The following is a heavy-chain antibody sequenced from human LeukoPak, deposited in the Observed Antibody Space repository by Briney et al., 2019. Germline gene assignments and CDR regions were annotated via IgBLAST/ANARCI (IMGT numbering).Heavy chain of an antibody. CDR3: ARDFGDYRVDY. CDR1: GGSFSGYY. Sequence: SETLSLTCAVYGGSFSGYYWSWIRQPPGKGLEWIGEINHSGSTNYNPSLKSRVTISVDTSKNQFSLRLSSVTAADTAVYYCARDFGDYRVDYWGQGTLVTVSS. V-gene: IGHV4-34*01. CDR2: INHSGST. J-gene: IGHJ4*02. D-gene: IGHD4-17*01.